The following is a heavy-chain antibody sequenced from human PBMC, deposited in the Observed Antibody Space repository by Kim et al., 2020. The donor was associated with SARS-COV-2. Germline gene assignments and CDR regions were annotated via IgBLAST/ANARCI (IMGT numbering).Heavy chain of an antibody. CDR1: GFTFSSAW. J-gene: IGHJ6*01. Sequence: GGSLRLSCAASGFTFSSAWMTWFRQAPGKGLEWVANINRDGSKENDVDSVKGRFTTSRDNANSSVFLQKYNLRAEDTAVFSGAGVIDDVGWVGM. CDR2: INRDGSKE. D-gene: IGHD3-16*02. CDR3: AGVIDDVGWVGM. V-gene: IGHV3-7*01.